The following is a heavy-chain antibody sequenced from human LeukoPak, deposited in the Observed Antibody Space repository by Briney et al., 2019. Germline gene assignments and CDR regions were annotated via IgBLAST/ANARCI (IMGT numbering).Heavy chain of an antibody. J-gene: IGHJ4*02. V-gene: IGHV3-23*01. D-gene: IGHD2-15*01. CDR3: AKQVGYCSSGSCYFDY. Sequence: GGSLRLSCAASAFTFTNYDMSWVRQAPGEGLEWVSSISTTGDRTYYADSVKGRFTISRDNAKNTLYLQMNSLRAEDTAVYYCAKQVGYCSSGSCYFDYWGQGTLVTVSS. CDR1: AFTFTNYD. CDR2: ISTTGDRT.